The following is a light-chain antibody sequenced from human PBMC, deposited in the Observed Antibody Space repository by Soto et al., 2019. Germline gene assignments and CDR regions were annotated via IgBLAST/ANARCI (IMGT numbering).Light chain of an antibody. CDR3: QQYGSLPRT. Sequence: VLTQSPGTLSSSPGESATLSCRASQTVSITYLTWYQQKPGQAPRLLIFGASKRATGIPDRFSGSGSGRDFTLTISGLEPEDSAVYYCQQYGSLPRTFGQGTKVDIK. V-gene: IGKV3-20*01. CDR2: GAS. CDR1: QTVSITY. J-gene: IGKJ1*01.